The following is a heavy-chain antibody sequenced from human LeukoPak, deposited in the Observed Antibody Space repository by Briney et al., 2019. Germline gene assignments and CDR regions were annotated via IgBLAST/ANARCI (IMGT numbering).Heavy chain of an antibody. D-gene: IGHD6-13*01. CDR2: KNPDGGQE. CDR3: ARWRGQQSEFDL. CDR1: GFIFSSYY. V-gene: IGHV3-7*01. J-gene: IGHJ4*02. Sequence: PGGSLRLSCAASGFIFSSYYMSWVRQAPGKGLECVAHKNPDGGQEPCVDSVKGRFTVSRDNAKNSVFLQMNGLGVEDTAMYYCARWRGQQSEFDLWGQGTLVTVSS.